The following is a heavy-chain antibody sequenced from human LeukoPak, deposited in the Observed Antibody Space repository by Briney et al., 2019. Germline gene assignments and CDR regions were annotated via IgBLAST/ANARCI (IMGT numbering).Heavy chain of an antibody. CDR3: TRVGYIDEGIDY. Sequence: GGSLRLSCAASGFSFSSYYMSWVRQAPGKGLEWVANIKQDGSKKSYVDSVKGRFTISRDNAKNSLYLQMNSLRAEDTAIYYCTRVGYIDEGIDYWGQGTLVTVSS. CDR1: GFSFSSYY. D-gene: IGHD5-24*01. J-gene: IGHJ4*02. V-gene: IGHV3-7*04. CDR2: IKQDGSKK.